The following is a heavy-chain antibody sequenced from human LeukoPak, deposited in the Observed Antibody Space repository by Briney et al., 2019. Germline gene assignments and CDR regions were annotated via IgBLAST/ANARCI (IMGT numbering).Heavy chain of an antibody. J-gene: IGHJ3*02. CDR2: IYYSGSS. D-gene: IGHD6-19*01. CDR1: GGSISSYY. V-gene: IGHV4-59*01. CDR3: ARARVWYSSGWRAFDI. Sequence: SETLSLTCTVSGGSISSYYWSWIRQPPGKGLEWIGYIYYSGSSNYNPSLKSRVTISVDTSKNQFSLKLSSVTAADTAVYYCARARVWYSSGWRAFDIWGQGTMVTVSS.